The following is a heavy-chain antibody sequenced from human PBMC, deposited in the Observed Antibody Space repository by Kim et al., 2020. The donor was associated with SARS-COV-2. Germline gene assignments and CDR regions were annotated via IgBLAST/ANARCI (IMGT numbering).Heavy chain of an antibody. J-gene: IGHJ6*03. CDR2: MNPKSGNT. V-gene: IGHV1-8*01. D-gene: IGHD6-6*01. Sequence: ASVKVSCKASGYRFNNFDINWVRQATGQGLEWMGWMNPKSGNTGYEQRFKGRVTLTKSTYESTAYMELSSLTFEDTAVYYCARGYSSSSQLYFFYMDVWGNGPTVTVS. CDR3: ARGYSSSSQLYFFYMDV. CDR1: GYRFNNFD.